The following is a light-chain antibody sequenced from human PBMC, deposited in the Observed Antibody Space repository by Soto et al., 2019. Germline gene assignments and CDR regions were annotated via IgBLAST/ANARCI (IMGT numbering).Light chain of an antibody. Sequence: EIVLTQSPGTLSLSPGERATLSCRASQSFSNNYLAWYQQKPGQAPRLLIYGASNRATGIPDRFSGSGSGTDFTLTISRLEPEDFAVYYCQQYGGSGTFGQGTKVDIK. CDR3: QQYGGSGT. V-gene: IGKV3-20*01. CDR1: QSFSNNY. CDR2: GAS. J-gene: IGKJ1*01.